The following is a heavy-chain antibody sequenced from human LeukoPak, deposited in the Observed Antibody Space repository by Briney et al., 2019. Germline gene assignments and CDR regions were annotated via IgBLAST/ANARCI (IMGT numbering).Heavy chain of an antibody. CDR2: ISWNSGSI. CDR3: VGGVGYGPEMGY. CDR1: GFTFDDYA. D-gene: IGHD2-8*02. J-gene: IGHJ4*02. V-gene: IGHV3-9*01. Sequence: GGSLRLSCAASGFTFDDYAMHWVRQAPGKGLEWVSGISWNSGSIGYADSVKGRFTISRDNAKNSLYLQMNSLRAEDTALYYCVGGVGYGPEMGYWGQGTLVTVSS.